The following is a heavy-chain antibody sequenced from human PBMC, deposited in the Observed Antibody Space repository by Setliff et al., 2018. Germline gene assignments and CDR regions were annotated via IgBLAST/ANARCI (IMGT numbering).Heavy chain of an antibody. Sequence: SETLSLTCTVSGLSLSSTTYYWAWVRQPPGKGLEWIGSIYSSGNTYYNPSLKRRVTISVDTTKNQFSLQLNSVTAADTAVYYCARDPSSVAARPGYWGQGTLVTVSS. D-gene: IGHD6-6*01. CDR3: ARDPSSVAARPGY. V-gene: IGHV4-39*07. CDR1: GLSLSSTTYY. J-gene: IGHJ4*02. CDR2: IYSSGNT.